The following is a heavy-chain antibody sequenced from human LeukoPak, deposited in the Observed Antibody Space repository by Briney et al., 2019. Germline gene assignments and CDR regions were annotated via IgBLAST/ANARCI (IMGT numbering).Heavy chain of an antibody. CDR1: GFAFSSYD. V-gene: IGHV3-13*04. J-gene: IGHJ6*02. CDR3: ARDRDIVVPDYGMDV. Sequence: GGSLRLSCAASGFAFSSYDMHWVRQATGKGLEWVSAIGTAGDTYYPGSVKGRFTISRENAKNSLYLQMNSLRAEDTAVYYCARDRDIVVPDYGMDVWGQGTTVTVSS. D-gene: IGHD2-2*01. CDR2: IGTAGDT.